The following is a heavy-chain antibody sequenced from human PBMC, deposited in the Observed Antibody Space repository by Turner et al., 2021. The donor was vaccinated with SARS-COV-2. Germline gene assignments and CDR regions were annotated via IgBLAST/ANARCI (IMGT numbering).Heavy chain of an antibody. D-gene: IGHD1-26*01. CDR3: ARAGWDLLPFDAFDI. Sequence: QVQLVESGGGVVKPGRSLRLSCAASGLTFSTYAMHWVRQAPGKGLEWVAVISYDGSNKYYADSVKGRFTISRDNSKNTLYLQMNSLRAEDTAVYYCARAGWDLLPFDAFDIWGQGTMVTISS. CDR2: ISYDGSNK. V-gene: IGHV3-30-3*01. CDR1: GLTFSTYA. J-gene: IGHJ3*02.